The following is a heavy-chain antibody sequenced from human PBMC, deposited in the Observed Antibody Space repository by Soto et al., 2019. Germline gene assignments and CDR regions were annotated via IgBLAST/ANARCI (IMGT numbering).Heavy chain of an antibody. CDR1: GDTFTSYG. V-gene: IGHV1-18*01. J-gene: IGHJ5*02. CDR3: ARVGLPRNWFDP. Sequence: GASLKVCCKASGDTFTSYGISWVRQAPGQGLEWMGWISAYNGNTKYSQKFQGRVTITRDTSASTAYMELSSLRSEDTAVYYCARVGLPRNWFDPWGQGTLVTVSS. D-gene: IGHD5-12*01. CDR2: ISAYNGNT.